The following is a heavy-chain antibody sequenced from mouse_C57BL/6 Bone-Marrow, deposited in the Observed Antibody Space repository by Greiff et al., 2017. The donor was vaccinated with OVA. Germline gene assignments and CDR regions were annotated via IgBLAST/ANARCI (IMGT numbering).Heavy chain of an antibody. Sequence: EVNVVESGGGLVKPGGSLKLSCAASGFTFSDYGMHWVRQAPEKGLEWVAYISSGSSTIYYADTVKGRFTISSDNAKHTLFLQMTSRGSQETDMYYCATGDYWGQGTTLTVSS. J-gene: IGHJ2*01. V-gene: IGHV5-17*01. CDR2: ISSGSSTI. CDR3: ATGDY. CDR1: GFTFSDYG.